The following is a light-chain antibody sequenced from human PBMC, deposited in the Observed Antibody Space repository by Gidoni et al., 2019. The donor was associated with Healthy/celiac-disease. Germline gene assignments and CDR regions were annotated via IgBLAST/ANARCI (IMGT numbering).Light chain of an antibody. CDR2: AAS. J-gene: IGKJ4*01. V-gene: IGKV1-8*01. CDR1: QGISSY. CDR3: QQYYSYPLT. Sequence: AIRMTQSPSSFSASTGDRVTITCRASQGISSYLAWYQQKPGQAPKLLIYAASTLQSGVPSRFSGSGSGTDFTLTISCLQSEDLATYYCQQYYSYPLTFGGGTKVEIK.